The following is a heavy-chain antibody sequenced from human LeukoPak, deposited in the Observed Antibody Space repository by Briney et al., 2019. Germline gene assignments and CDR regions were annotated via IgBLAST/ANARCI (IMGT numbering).Heavy chain of an antibody. CDR3: ARNGGYSSSWYLGYFDC. J-gene: IGHJ4*02. Sequence: QRGRSLTLACAVSGSTFSSYEMNWVRPAPGKGMEWISYISSSGTTIYSADSVKGRFTISRDNAKNSLYLQMNSLRAEDTAVYYCARNGGYSSSWYLGYFDCWGQGTLVTVSS. CDR1: GSTFSSYE. D-gene: IGHD6-13*01. V-gene: IGHV3-48*03. CDR2: ISSSGTTI.